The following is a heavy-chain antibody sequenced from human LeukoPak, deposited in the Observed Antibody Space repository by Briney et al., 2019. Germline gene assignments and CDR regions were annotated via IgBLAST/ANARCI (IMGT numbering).Heavy chain of an antibody. CDR1: SSSISSYY. CDR3: ARHYLGYSFDY. D-gene: IGHD5-18*01. Sequence: PSDTPSLTCTVSSSSISSYYWSWIRQAPGKGLEWIGYIYYSASTNYNPSLKSRVTISVDTSKNQFSLRLSSVTAADTAVYYCARHYLGYSFDYWGQGTLVTVSS. V-gene: IGHV4-59*08. J-gene: IGHJ4*02. CDR2: IYYSAST.